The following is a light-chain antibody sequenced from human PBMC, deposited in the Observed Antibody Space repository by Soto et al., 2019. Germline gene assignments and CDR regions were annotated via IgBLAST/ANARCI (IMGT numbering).Light chain of an antibody. J-gene: IGLJ1*01. CDR2: GGA. V-gene: IGLV2-18*02. Sequence: QYALTQPPSVSGSPGQSVTISCTGTSRDVGSFNRVSWYQQPPGAAPKLLIYGGAGRPSGVPDRFSGSKSGNTASLTISGLEAEDEADYYCSSFTSSNTYVFGSGTKLTVL. CDR3: SSFTSSNTYV. CDR1: SRDVGSFNR.